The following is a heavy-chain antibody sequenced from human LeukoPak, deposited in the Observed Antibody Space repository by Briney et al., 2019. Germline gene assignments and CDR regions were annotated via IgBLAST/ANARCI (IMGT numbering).Heavy chain of an antibody. V-gene: IGHV3-21*01. J-gene: IGHJ5*02. D-gene: IGHD1-7*01. CDR3: MRGATDTTRWFDP. Sequence: PGGSLRLSCAASGFTFNAYSMGWVRQAPGKGLEWVSIISRASESIFYADSVKGRFTISRDNAKNSLYLQMNGLRADDTAAYYCMRGATDTTRWFDPWGQGTLVTVSS. CDR2: ISRASESI. CDR1: GFTFNAYS.